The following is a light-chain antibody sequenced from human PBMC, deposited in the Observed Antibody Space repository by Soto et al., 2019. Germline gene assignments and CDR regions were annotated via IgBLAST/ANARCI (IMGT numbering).Light chain of an antibody. V-gene: IGLV2-11*01. J-gene: IGLJ2*01. Sequence: QSALTQPRSVSGSPGQSVTISCTGTSSDVGGYNYVSWYQQHPGKAPKLMIYDVSKRPSGVPDRFSGSQSGNTASLTISGLQAEDEADYYCSSYAGSYTHVVFGGGTKTTV. CDR2: DVS. CDR3: SSYAGSYTHVV. CDR1: SSDVGGYNY.